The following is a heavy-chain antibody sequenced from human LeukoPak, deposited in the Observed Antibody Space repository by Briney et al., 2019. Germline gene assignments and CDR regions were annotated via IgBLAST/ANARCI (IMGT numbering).Heavy chain of an antibody. V-gene: IGHV4-34*01. CDR2: ISHSGNT. CDR1: GGSFSGDC. CDR3: ARDPVRFLEWLYRDYYYYGMDV. Sequence: SETLSLTCAVYGGSFSGDCWSWIRQSPGKGLEWIGEISHSGNTNYIPSLESRVTISVDTSKNQFSLKLSSVTAADTAVYYCARDPVRFLEWLYRDYYYYGMDVWGQGTTVTVSS. D-gene: IGHD3-3*01. J-gene: IGHJ6*02.